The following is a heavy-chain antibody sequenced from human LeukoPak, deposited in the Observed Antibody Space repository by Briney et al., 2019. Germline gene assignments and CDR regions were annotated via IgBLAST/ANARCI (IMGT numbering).Heavy chain of an antibody. J-gene: IGHJ4*02. D-gene: IGHD3-10*01. CDR2: ISPSGTVI. CDR3: ARDYNC. Sequence: GGSLRLSCSASGFTFTDYHMSWIRQAPGKGLEGVSYISPSGTVIYYGDSVKGRFTISRDNAKKSLYLQMNSLRAEDTAVYYCARDYNCWGQGTLVTVSS. V-gene: IGHV3-11*01. CDR1: GFTFTDYH.